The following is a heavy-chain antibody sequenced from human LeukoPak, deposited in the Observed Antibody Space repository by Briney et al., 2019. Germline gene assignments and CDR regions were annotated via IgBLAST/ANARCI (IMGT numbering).Heavy chain of an antibody. D-gene: IGHD3-10*02. J-gene: IGHJ4*02. CDR3: AKVVYVRGVGYYFDY. CDR2: IRYDGSNK. V-gene: IGHV3-30*02. Sequence: GGSLRLSCAASGFTFSSYGMHWVRQAPGKGLEWVAFIRYDGSNKYYADSVKGRFTISRDNSKNTLYLQMNSLRAEDTAVYYCAKVVYVRGVGYYFDYWGQGTLVTVSP. CDR1: GFTFSSYG.